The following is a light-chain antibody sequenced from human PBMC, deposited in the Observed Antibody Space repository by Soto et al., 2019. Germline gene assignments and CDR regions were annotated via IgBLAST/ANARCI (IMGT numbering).Light chain of an antibody. CDR1: QSVSSY. V-gene: IGKV3-11*01. CDR2: AAS. J-gene: IGKJ1*01. Sequence: EIVLTQSPGTLSLSPGERATLSCRASQSVSSYLAWYQQKPGQAPRLLIYAASNRATGIPARFSGTGSGTDFTLTISSLEPEDFAVYYCQHRSNWPPWTFGQGTKVDIK. CDR3: QHRSNWPPWT.